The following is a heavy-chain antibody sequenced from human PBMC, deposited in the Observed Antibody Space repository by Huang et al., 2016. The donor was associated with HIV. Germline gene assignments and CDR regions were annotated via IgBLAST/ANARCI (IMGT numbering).Heavy chain of an antibody. V-gene: IGHV4-34*01. CDR3: ARGRGDARGFLGLDF. CDR2: INHRGRT. CDR1: GGSFSGPN. D-gene: IGHD3-16*01. Sequence: QVQLHQWGAGLLKPSETLSLTCAVYGGSFSGPNWTWIRQTPGKGLEWIGEINHRGRTNYSPSLKRRVTIALDTPKNQFSLRLRSVIAADTAVYYCARGRGDARGFLGLDFWGQGTLVTVSS. J-gene: IGHJ4*02.